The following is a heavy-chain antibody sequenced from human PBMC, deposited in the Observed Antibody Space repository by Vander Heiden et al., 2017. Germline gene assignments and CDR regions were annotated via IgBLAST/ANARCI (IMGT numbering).Heavy chain of an antibody. V-gene: IGHV3-23*01. Sequence: EVQLLESGGGLVQPGGSLRLSCAASGFTFSSYAMSWVRQAPGKGLEWVSAISGSGGSTYYADSVKGRVTISRDNSKNTLYLQMNSLRAEDTAVYYCAKPGVVSTTRGLDYFDYWGQGTLVTVYS. CDR2: ISGSGGST. D-gene: IGHD3-22*01. J-gene: IGHJ4*02. CDR1: GFTFSSYA. CDR3: AKPGVVSTTRGLDYFDY.